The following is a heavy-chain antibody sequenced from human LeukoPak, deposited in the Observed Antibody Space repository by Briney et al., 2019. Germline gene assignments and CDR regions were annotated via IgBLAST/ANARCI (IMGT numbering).Heavy chain of an antibody. J-gene: IGHJ4*02. Sequence: PGGSLRLSCVGPGFVFSKYAVHWVRQAPGKGLEWVAVVSYDGDFKLYGDSVKGRFTISRDNSQNMLLLQMNDLRPQDAATYFCARDPYSHDSSGFSYFLQYWGQGTVVTVSS. V-gene: IGHV3-30-3*01. D-gene: IGHD6-19*01. CDR2: VSYDGDFK. CDR1: GFVFSKYA. CDR3: ARDPYSHDSSGFSYFLQY.